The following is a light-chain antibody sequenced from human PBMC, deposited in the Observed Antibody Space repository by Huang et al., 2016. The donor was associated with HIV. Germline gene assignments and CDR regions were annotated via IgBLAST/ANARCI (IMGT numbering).Light chain of an antibody. J-gene: IGKJ2*01. CDR1: QSLVYSDGSTY. V-gene: IGKV2-30*01. CDR3: MQGTHWPPA. Sequence: DVVMTQSPLSLPVPLGQPASISCRSSQSLVYSDGSTYLNWFHQRPGQSPRRLGSKVSHRDSGVPDRFNATGSGTDCTLEIGRVEAEDVGIYYCMQGTHWPPAFGQGTKLE. CDR2: KVS.